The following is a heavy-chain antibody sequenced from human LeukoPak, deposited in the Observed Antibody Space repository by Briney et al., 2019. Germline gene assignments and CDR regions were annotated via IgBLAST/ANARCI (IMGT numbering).Heavy chain of an antibody. CDR1: GFTFSAHN. CDR2: IRGSGGTI. D-gene: IGHD2/OR15-2a*01. V-gene: IGHV3-48*04. Sequence: PGGSLRLSCAASGFTFSAHNMNWVRQAPGEGLEWLSFIRGSGGTIYYAASVKGRFTISRDNAKNSLYLQMNSLRAEDTAVYYCVRDSFDSTCQYSFDYWGLGTLVTVSS. J-gene: IGHJ4*02. CDR3: VRDSFDSTCQYSFDY.